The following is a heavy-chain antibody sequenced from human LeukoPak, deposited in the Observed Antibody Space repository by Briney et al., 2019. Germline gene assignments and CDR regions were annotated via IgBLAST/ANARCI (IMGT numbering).Heavy chain of an antibody. CDR2: IYFGDSHT. CDR1: GYRFTNYW. V-gene: IGHV5-51*01. CDR3: AKSAGSSSSWEFDS. J-gene: IGHJ4*02. D-gene: IGHD6-13*01. Sequence: GESLKISCKGSGYRFTNYWIGWVRQMPEKGLEWMGIIYFGDSHTTYSPSFQGQVTISADRSISTAYLHWNSLKASDTVIYYCAKSAGSSSSWEFDSWGQGTLVTVSS.